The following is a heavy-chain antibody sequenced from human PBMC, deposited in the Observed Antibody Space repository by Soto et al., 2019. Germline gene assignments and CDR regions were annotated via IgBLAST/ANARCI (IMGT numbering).Heavy chain of an antibody. Sequence: QVQLVESGGGVVQPGRSLRLSCAASGFTFSSYGMHWVRQAPGKGLEWVAVIWYDGSNKYYADSVKGRFTISRDNSKNTLYLQMNSLRAEDTAVYYCARDTVVAATELGGMDVWGQGTTVTVSS. D-gene: IGHD2-15*01. CDR3: ARDTVVAATELGGMDV. V-gene: IGHV3-33*01. J-gene: IGHJ6*02. CDR2: IWYDGSNK. CDR1: GFTFSSYG.